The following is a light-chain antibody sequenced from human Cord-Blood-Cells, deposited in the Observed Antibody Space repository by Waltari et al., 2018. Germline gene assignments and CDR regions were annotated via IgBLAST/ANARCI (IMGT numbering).Light chain of an antibody. Sequence: NFMLTQPHSVSESPGKPVTISCPRSSGSIASHYVQWYQQRPGSSPTTVIYEDNQRPSGVPDRFSGSIDSSSNSASLTISGLKTEDEADYYCQSYDSSNHVVFGGGTKLTVL. CDR3: QSYDSSNHVV. V-gene: IGLV6-57*01. CDR2: EDN. J-gene: IGLJ2*01. CDR1: SGSIASHY.